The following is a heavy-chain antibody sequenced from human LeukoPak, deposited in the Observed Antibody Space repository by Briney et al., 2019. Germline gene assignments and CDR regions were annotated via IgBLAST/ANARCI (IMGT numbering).Heavy chain of an antibody. CDR1: SDSISSYY. CDR3: ARHGGGYSFDY. D-gene: IGHD5-24*01. V-gene: IGHV4-59*08. CDR2: IYNSGST. J-gene: IGHJ4*02. Sequence: PPETLSLTCTVSSDSISSYYWSWIRQPPGKGLEWIGFIYNSGSTNYNPSLKSRVTISVDTSKNQFSLNLNSVIAADTAVYYCARHGGGYSFDYWGQGTLVTVSS.